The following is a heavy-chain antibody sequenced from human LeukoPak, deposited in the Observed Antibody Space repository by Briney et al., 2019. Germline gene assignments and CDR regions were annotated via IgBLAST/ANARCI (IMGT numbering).Heavy chain of an antibody. D-gene: IGHD4-17*01. CDR3: ARVGDYDIDY. CDR1: GGSFSGYY. Sequence: SETLSLTCAVYGGSFSGYYWSWIRQPPGKGLEWIGEINHSGSTNYNPSLKSRVTISVDKSKNQFSLKLSSVTAVDTAVYYCARVGDYDIDYWGQGTLVTVSS. V-gene: IGHV4-34*01. CDR2: INHSGST. J-gene: IGHJ4*02.